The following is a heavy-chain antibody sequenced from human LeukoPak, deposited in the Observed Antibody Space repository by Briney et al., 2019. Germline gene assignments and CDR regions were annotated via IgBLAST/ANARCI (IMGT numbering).Heavy chain of an antibody. V-gene: IGHV4-38-2*02. CDR2: IFHSGST. J-gene: IGHJ4*02. CDR3: ARLPGWGMTSTFDY. D-gene: IGHD3-16*01. CDR1: GYSISSGYY. Sequence: KPSETLSLTCTVSGYSISSGYYWGWIRQPPGKGLEWIGSIFHSGSTFYNPSLKSRVTISVDTSKNQFSLKLTSVTAADTAVYYCARLPGWGMTSTFDYWGQGTLVTVSS.